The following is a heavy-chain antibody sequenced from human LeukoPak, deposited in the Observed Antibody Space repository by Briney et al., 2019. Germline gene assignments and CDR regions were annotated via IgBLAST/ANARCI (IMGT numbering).Heavy chain of an antibody. Sequence: GGSLRLSCAASGFTVSSNYMSWVRQAPGKGLEWVSVIYGGVNTVYADSVQGRFTISRDNSKNALYLQMSSLRAEDTAVYYCAKSPKTGFLFDYWGKGTLVTVSS. J-gene: IGHJ4*02. D-gene: IGHD1-1*01. CDR3: AKSPKTGFLFDY. CDR2: IYGGVNT. V-gene: IGHV3-66*01. CDR1: GFTVSSNY.